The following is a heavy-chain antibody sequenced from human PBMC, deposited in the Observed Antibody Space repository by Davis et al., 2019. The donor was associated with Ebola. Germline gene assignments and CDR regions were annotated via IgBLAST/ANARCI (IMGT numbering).Heavy chain of an antibody. J-gene: IGHJ4*02. D-gene: IGHD6-6*01. CDR1: ALTLSNAW. Sequence: ARSLTLSCAASALTLSNAWMSWVRQAPGKGLEWVGRIKSKTDGGTTDYAAPVKARFTISRDDSKNTLYLQMNSLKTEDTAVYYCTTASSQLVARWGQGTLVTVSS. V-gene: IGHV3-15*01. CDR3: TTASSQLVAR. CDR2: IKSKTDGGTT.